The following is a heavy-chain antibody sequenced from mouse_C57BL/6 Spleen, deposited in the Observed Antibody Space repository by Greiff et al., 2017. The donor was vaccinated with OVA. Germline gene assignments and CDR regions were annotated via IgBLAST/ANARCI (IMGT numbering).Heavy chain of an antibody. CDR3: TRGDYYGSSFLDY. J-gene: IGHJ2*01. Sequence: EVKLVESGAGLVKPGGSLKLSCAASGFTFSSYAMSWVRQTPEKRLEWVAYISSGGDYIYYAATVKGRFTISRNNARNTLYLQMSSLKSEDTAMYYCTRGDYYGSSFLDYWGQGTTLTVSS. CDR1: GFTFSSYA. CDR2: ISSGGDYI. D-gene: IGHD1-1*01. V-gene: IGHV5-9-1*02.